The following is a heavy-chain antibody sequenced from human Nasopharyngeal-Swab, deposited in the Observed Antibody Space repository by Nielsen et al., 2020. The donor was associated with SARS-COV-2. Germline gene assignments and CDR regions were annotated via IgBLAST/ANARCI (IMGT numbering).Heavy chain of an antibody. CDR1: GYSFTSYW. D-gene: IGHD6-13*01. V-gene: IGHV5-51*01. J-gene: IGHJ4*02. Sequence: GESLKISCKGSGYSFTSYWIGWVRQMPGKGLEWMGIIYPGDSDTRYSPSFQGQVTISADKSISTAYLQWSSLKASDTAMYYCARRGGYSGSWSQPVDYWGQGTLVTVSS. CDR2: IYPGDSDT. CDR3: ARRGGYSGSWSQPVDY.